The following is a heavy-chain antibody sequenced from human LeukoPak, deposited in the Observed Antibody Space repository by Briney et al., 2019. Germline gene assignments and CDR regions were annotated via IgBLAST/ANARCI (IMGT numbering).Heavy chain of an antibody. CDR2: IYTSGST. D-gene: IGHD6-6*01. V-gene: IGHV4-61*02. CDR3: ARDLYSSSYFDY. Sequence: SETLSLTCTVSGGSISSGSYYWSWIRQPAGKGLEWIGRIYTSGSTNYNPSLKSRVTISVDTSKNQFSLKLSSVTAADTAVYYCARDLYSSSYFDYWGQGTLVTISS. J-gene: IGHJ4*02. CDR1: GGSISSGSYY.